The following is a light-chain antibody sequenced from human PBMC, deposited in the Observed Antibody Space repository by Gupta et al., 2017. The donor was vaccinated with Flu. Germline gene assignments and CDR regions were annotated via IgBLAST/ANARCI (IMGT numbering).Light chain of an antibody. CDR3: SSYTSISIFYV. CDR1: STDVGRSDS. J-gene: IGLJ1*01. CDR2: DVS. Sequence: QSALTQPASVSGSPGQSITISLTSTSTDVGRSDSVSWYQQNPGKAPKLLIYDVSYRPSGVSSRFAGSKAGNTASLTISELQAEDGTDYYCSSYTSISIFYVFGTGTKVTVL. V-gene: IGLV2-14*01.